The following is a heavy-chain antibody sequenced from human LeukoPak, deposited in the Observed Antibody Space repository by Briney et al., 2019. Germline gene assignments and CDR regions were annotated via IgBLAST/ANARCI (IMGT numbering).Heavy chain of an antibody. V-gene: IGHV3-23*01. D-gene: IGHD2-8*02. Sequence: GGSVRLSCAASGFTFNDYAMSWVRQAPGKGLECVSVISGSGGSRYYADSVKGRFTISRDNSKNTLFLQMSSLRVEDTAVYYCAKGPAYHYQSGGTGYWGQGTLVTVSS. J-gene: IGHJ4*02. CDR1: GFTFNDYA. CDR3: AKGPAYHYQSGGTGY. CDR2: ISGSGGSR.